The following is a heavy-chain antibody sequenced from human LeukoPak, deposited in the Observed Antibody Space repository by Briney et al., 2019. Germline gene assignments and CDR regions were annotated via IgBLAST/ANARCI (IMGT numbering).Heavy chain of an antibody. V-gene: IGHV4-34*01. CDR1: GGSFIVYY. CDR3: ARVPLRFLEPFDY. J-gene: IGHJ4*02. CDR2: INHSGGA. Sequence: SETLSLTCAVYGGSFIVYYWSCIPHPPRKGLEYIGEINHSGGATSNPSLKSRVTISADTSKTQFSLKLGSVTAADTAVYYCARVPLRFLEPFDYWGQGTLVTVSS. D-gene: IGHD3-3*01.